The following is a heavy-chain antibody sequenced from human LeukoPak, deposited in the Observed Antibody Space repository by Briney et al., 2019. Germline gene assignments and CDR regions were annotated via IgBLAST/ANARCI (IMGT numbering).Heavy chain of an antibody. CDR1: GFTFSNYW. CDR3: ARASDPWLQLT. CDR2: IKQDGSEK. J-gene: IGHJ5*02. D-gene: IGHD5-24*01. V-gene: IGHV3-7*05. Sequence: GGSLRLSCAASGFTFSNYWMIWVRQAPGKGLEWVGNIKQDGSEKRYADSVRGRFSISRDNAQTSLCLQMNSLGAEDTAVYYCARASDPWLQLTWGQGTLVTVSS.